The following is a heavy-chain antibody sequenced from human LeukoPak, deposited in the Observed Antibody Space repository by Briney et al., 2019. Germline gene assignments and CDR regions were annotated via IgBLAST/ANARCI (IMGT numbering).Heavy chain of an antibody. CDR1: GFTFSSYA. CDR3: ARAGGGYPTHYFDY. V-gene: IGHV3-30-3*01. D-gene: IGHD3-22*01. Sequence: GGSLRLSCAASGFTFSSYAMHWVRQAPGKGLEWVAVISYDGSNKYYADSVKGRFTISRDNSKNTLYLQMNSLRAEDTAVYYCARAGGGYPTHYFDYWGQGTLVTVSS. CDR2: ISYDGSNK. J-gene: IGHJ4*02.